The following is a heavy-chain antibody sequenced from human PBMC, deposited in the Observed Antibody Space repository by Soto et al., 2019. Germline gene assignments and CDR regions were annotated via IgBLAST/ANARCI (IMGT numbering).Heavy chain of an antibody. CDR3: ARVLNILTGYFGYYGMYV. Sequence: QVQLVQSGAEVKKPGASVKVSCKASGYTFTSYGISWVRQAPGQGLEWMGWISAYNANKNYAQKLQGRVTMTTDTSTSTAYMDLGSLRSDDTAVYYCARVLNILTGYFGYYGMYVWGQGTTVTVSS. CDR2: ISAYNANK. CDR1: GYTFTSYG. D-gene: IGHD3-9*01. J-gene: IGHJ6*02. V-gene: IGHV1-18*01.